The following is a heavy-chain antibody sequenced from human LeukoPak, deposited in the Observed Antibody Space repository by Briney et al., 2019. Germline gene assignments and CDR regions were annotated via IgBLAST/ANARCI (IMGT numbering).Heavy chain of an antibody. CDR3: ARDAIAAAGAGA. D-gene: IGHD6-13*01. J-gene: IGHJ4*02. V-gene: IGHV1-2*02. CDR1: GYTFTDYS. CDR2: INPNSGDT. Sequence: ASVKVSCKASGYTFTDYSMHWVRQAPGQGLEWMGWINPNSGDTDYAQKFQGRVTMTRDTSISTAYLGVSRLTSDDTAVYFCARDAIAAAGAGAWGQGTLVTVSS.